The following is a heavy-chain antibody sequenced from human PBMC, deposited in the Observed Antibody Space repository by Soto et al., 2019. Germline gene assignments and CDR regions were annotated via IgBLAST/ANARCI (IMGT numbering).Heavy chain of an antibody. CDR3: ARENWCSSPSCYLHGMDV. V-gene: IGHV4-39*02. CDR2: IYYSGST. J-gene: IGHJ6*02. CDR1: GGSISSSSYY. Sequence: QLQLQESGPGLVKPSETLSLTCTVSGGSISSSSYYWGWIRQPPGKGLEWIGSIYYSGSTYYNPSLKSRVTISLDTSKHQFSLKLSSGTAADTAVYYCARENWCSSPSCYLHGMDVWGQGTTVTVSS. D-gene: IGHD2-2*01.